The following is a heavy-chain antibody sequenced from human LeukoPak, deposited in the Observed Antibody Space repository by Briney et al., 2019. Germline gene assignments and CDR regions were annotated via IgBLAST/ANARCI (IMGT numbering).Heavy chain of an antibody. CDR1: RFTFSSYG. V-gene: IGHV3-33*01. D-gene: IGHD7-27*01. J-gene: IGHJ4*02. Sequence: PGGSLRLSCAASRFTFSSYGMHWVRQAPGKGLEWVALIWYDGSNKYYSDSVKGRFTISRDNSKNTLYLQMNSLTAGDTAVYYCARDIEQGRGDLRLGFDYWGQGTLVTVSS. CDR3: ARDIEQGRGDLRLGFDY. CDR2: IWYDGSNK.